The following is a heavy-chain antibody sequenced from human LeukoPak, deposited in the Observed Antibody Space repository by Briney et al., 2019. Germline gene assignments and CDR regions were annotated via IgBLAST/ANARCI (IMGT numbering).Heavy chain of an antibody. J-gene: IGHJ4*02. V-gene: IGHV4-59*01. Sequence: SETLCLTCTVSGASISSYYWSWIRQPPGKGLEWIGYIYYSGSTNYNPSLKSRVTISVDTSKNQFSLNLRSVTAADTAVYYCARGGNYNFDYWGQGTLVTVSS. D-gene: IGHD3-16*01. CDR2: IYYSGST. CDR1: GASISSYY. CDR3: ARGGNYNFDY.